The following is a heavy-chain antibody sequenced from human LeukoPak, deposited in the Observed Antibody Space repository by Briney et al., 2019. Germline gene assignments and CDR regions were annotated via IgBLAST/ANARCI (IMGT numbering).Heavy chain of an antibody. J-gene: IGHJ4*02. CDR2: MWDDGTNE. D-gene: IGHD3-10*01. CDR3: ARDGPVAGRAFDY. Sequence: GGSLRLSCTASGFNFGIYGMHWVRQAPGKGREWVAVMWDDGTNEPYVESVKGRFTISRDNGKRTLYLQMNSLRVEDTAVYYCARDGPVAGRAFDYWGQGTLVTVSS. CDR1: GFNFGIYG. V-gene: IGHV3-33*01.